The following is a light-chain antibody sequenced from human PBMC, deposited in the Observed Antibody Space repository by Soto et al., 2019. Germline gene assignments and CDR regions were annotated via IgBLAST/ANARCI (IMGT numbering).Light chain of an antibody. CDR3: QQYGRSGT. J-gene: IGKJ1*01. V-gene: IGKV3-20*01. CDR1: QRVSNNY. Sequence: IVLTQSPGTLSLSPGARATLSCRASQRVSNNYLAWYQQKPGQAPRLLIYGASNRATGIPDRFSGSGSGTDFTLTISRLEPEDFAVYYCQQYGRSGTFGQGTKVDIK. CDR2: GAS.